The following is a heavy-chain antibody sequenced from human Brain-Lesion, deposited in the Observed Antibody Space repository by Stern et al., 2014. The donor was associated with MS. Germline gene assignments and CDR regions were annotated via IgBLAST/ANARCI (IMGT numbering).Heavy chain of an antibody. Sequence: QVQLQESGPGLVKPSETLSLTCTVSGGSINTNNYYWGWIRQPPGKGLEWIGNIYSSGSTFYSPSLKSRVTMSVDTSTNQFSLELSSVTAADTAVYYCARTGDDFGDYSLSYWGQGTLVTVSS. V-gene: IGHV4-39*01. D-gene: IGHD4-17*01. J-gene: IGHJ4*02. CDR3: ARTGDDFGDYSLSY. CDR1: GGSINTNNYY. CDR2: IYSSGST.